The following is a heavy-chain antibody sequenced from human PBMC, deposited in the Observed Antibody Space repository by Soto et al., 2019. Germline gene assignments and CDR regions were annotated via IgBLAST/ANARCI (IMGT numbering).Heavy chain of an antibody. CDR1: GYTFTSFY. CDR3: TRGGIPSITGRFAY. Sequence: QVQLVQSGAEVKKPGASVKVSCTASGYTFTSFYIHWVRQAPGQGLEWMGMISPGGGSTSYAQKLRGRVTMTRDTSTSTVYMELRSLRSEDTAVYYCTRGGIPSITGRFAYWGQGTLVTVSS. J-gene: IGHJ4*02. V-gene: IGHV1-46*03. CDR2: ISPGGGST. D-gene: IGHD6-6*01.